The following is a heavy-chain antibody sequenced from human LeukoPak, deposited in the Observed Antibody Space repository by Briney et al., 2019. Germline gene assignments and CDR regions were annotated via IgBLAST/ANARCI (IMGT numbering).Heavy chain of an antibody. CDR2: IYSGGST. CDR3: VAKDPEAYYYYMDF. Sequence: PGGSLRLSCAASGFTVSSNYMSWVRQAPGKGLEWVSVIYSGGSTYYADSVKGRFTISRANSKNTLYLQMNSLSAEDTAVYYCVAKDPEAYYYYMDFWGKGTMVTVSS. CDR1: GFTVSSNY. D-gene: IGHD1-14*01. V-gene: IGHV3-53*01. J-gene: IGHJ6*03.